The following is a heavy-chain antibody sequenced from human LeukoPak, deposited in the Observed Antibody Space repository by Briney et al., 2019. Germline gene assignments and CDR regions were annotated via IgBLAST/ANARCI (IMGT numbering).Heavy chain of an antibody. V-gene: IGHV4-31*03. CDR3: AREVNEPASADAFDI. Sequence: SQTLSLTCTVSGGSIASDNYFWSWIRQHPEKGLEWIGYIFYSGTTYYNPPLKSRVTISVDTSKNQFSLKLSSVIAADTAVYYCAREVNEPASADAFDIWGQGTMVTVSS. J-gene: IGHJ3*02. CDR1: GGSIASDNYF. D-gene: IGHD2-2*01. CDR2: IFYSGTT.